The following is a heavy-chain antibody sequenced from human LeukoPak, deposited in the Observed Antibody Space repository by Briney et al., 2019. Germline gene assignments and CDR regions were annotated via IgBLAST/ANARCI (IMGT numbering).Heavy chain of an antibody. J-gene: IGHJ4*02. Sequence: GGSLRLSCAASGFTFSSYPLHWVRQAPGKGLEWVALISSDGSTKYYAGSVKGRFTISRDNSKNTLYLQMNSLRAEDTAVYYCARDSGSPKLDYWGQGTLVTVSS. V-gene: IGHV3-30-3*01. CDR1: GFTFSSYP. CDR2: ISSDGSTK. CDR3: ARDSGSPKLDY. D-gene: IGHD3-10*01.